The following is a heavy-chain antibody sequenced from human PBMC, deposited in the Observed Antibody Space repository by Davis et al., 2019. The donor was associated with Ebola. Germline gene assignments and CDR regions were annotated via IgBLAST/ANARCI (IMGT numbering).Heavy chain of an antibody. Sequence: HSQTLSLTCAISGDGVSNKGGCWTWVRQSPSKGLGWVGRTDYNSKRFHDYAVSVKSRITIDPDTSKNQFSLHLNSVTPEDTALYFCASGWLRTGMDVWGEGTPVTVSS. CDR3: ASGWLRTGMDV. J-gene: IGHJ6*03. V-gene: IGHV6-1*01. D-gene: IGHD5-18*01. CDR2: TDYNSKRFH. CDR1: GDGVSNKGGC.